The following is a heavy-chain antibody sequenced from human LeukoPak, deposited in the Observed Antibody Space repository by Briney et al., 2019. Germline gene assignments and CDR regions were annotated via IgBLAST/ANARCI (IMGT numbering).Heavy chain of an antibody. V-gene: IGHV5-51*01. D-gene: IGHD2-21*02. Sequence: GESLKISCKGSGYRFIRYWIGWVRQMPGKGLEWMGIIHPGDSDTRYSPSFQGQVTISADTSISTAYLQWSSLKASDTAMYYCARRAYCGGDCYSDYWGQGTLVTVSS. CDR2: IHPGDSDT. CDR1: GYRFIRYW. J-gene: IGHJ4*02. CDR3: ARRAYCGGDCYSDY.